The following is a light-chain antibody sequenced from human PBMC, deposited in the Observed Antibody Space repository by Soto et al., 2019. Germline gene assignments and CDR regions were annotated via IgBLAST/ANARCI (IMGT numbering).Light chain of an antibody. V-gene: IGLV2-14*03. Sequence: QSVLTQPASVAGSPGQSITIPCNGTSNDIGGYNFVSWFQQHPGKAPKLLIYDVTRRPSGVSNRFSGSKSGNTASLTISGLQAEDEADYYCTSWTTSTTMIFGGGTKVTVL. CDR2: DVT. J-gene: IGLJ2*01. CDR1: SNDIGGYNF. CDR3: TSWTTSTTMI.